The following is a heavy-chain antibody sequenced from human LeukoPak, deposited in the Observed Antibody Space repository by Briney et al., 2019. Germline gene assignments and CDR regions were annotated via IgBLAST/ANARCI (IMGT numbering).Heavy chain of an antibody. Sequence: RGESLKISCKGSGYSINNYWIAWVRQMPGKGLEWMGIIYPADSDIRYSPSLQGQVTISADKSISTAYLQWNSLKASDTAMYYCARQEYCSGASCYTWFDPWGQGTLVTVSS. V-gene: IGHV5-51*01. CDR2: IYPADSDI. J-gene: IGHJ5*02. CDR3: ARQEYCSGASCYTWFDP. CDR1: GYSINNYW. D-gene: IGHD2-15*01.